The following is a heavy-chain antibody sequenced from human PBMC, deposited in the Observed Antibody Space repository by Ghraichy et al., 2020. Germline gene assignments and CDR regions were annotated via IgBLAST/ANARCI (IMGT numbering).Heavy chain of an antibody. CDR3: ARGWESTGPGFQH. D-gene: IGHD1-26*01. Sequence: SETLSLTCAVYGWSFSGYYWSWIRQPPGKGLEWIGEINHSGSSTKYNPSLKSRVTISVDTSKNQFSLNLSSLTAADTAVYYCARGWESTGPGFQHWGQGTLVSVSS. V-gene: IGHV4-34*01. CDR2: INHSGSST. CDR1: GWSFSGYY. J-gene: IGHJ1*01.